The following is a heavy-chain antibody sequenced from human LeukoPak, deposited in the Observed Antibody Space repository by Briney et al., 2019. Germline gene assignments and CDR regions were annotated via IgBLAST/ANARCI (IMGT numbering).Heavy chain of an antibody. CDR1: GGSFSGYY. CDR2: INHSGST. D-gene: IGHD3-10*01. V-gene: IGHV4-34*01. CDR3: ARSPALYYYGSGGRGAYYYYMDV. J-gene: IGHJ6*03. Sequence: SETLSLTCAVYGGSFSGYYWSWIRQPPGKGLEWIGEINHSGSTNYNPSLKSRVTISVDTSKNQFSLKLSSVTAADTAVYYCARSPALYYYGSGGRGAYYYYMDVWGKGTTVTVSS.